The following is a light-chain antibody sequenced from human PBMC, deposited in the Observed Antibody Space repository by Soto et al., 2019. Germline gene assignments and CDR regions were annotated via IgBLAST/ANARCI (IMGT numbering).Light chain of an antibody. J-gene: IGLJ2*01. Sequence: QSALTQPASVSGSPGQSITNSCTGTSSDVGGYNYVSWYQQHPGKAPKLMIYEVSNRPSGVSNRFSGSKSGNTASLTISGLQAEDEADYYCSSYTSSSTVVFGGETQLTVL. CDR3: SSYTSSSTVV. CDR1: SSDVGGYNY. CDR2: EVS. V-gene: IGLV2-14*01.